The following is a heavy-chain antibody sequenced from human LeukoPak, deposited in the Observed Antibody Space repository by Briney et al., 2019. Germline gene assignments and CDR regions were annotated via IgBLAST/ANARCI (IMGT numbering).Heavy chain of an antibody. CDR2: INAGNGNT. CDR3: ARDHYYYYGMDV. Sequence: ASVKVSCKASGYTFTGYYMHWVRQAPGQGLEWMGWINAGNGNTKYSQKFQGRVTITRDTSASTAYMELSSLRSEDTAVYYCARDHYYYYGMDVWGQGTTVTVSS. V-gene: IGHV1-3*01. CDR1: GYTFTGYY. J-gene: IGHJ6*02.